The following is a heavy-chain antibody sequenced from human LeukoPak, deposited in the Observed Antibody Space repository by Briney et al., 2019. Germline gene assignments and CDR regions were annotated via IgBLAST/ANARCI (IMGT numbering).Heavy chain of an antibody. D-gene: IGHD4-23*01. Sequence: SETLSLTCAVYGGSFSGYYWSWIRQHPGKGLEWIGYIYYSGSTYYNPSLKSRVTISVDTSKNQFSLKLSSVTAADTAVYYCARVSTGGWFDPWGQGTLVTVSS. J-gene: IGHJ5*02. CDR2: IYYSGST. CDR1: GGSFSGYY. CDR3: ARVSTGGWFDP. V-gene: IGHV4-31*11.